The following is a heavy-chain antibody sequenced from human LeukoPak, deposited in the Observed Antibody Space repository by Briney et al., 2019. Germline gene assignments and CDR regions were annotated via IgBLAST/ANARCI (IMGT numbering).Heavy chain of an antibody. CDR1: GGTFSSYA. CDR3: ALVGATWDAFDI. D-gene: IGHD1-26*01. Sequence: GASVKVSCKASGGTFSSYAISWVRQAPGQRLEWMGWINAGNGNTKYSQKFQGRVTMTRNTSISTAYMELSSLRSEDTAVYYCALVGATWDAFDIWGQGTMVTVSS. J-gene: IGHJ3*02. V-gene: IGHV1-3*01. CDR2: INAGNGNT.